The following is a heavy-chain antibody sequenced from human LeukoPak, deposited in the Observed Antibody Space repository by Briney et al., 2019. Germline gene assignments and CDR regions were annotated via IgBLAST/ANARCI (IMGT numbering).Heavy chain of an antibody. J-gene: IGHJ4*02. CDR2: ISYSGST. CDR1: GGSISSHY. Sequence: SESLSLTCTVAGGSISSHYWSWIRQPPGKGLEWIGYISYSGSTSYNPSLKSQVTILVDTSKTQFSLKLSSVTAADTAVYYGARFEGSGYSHIDYWGQGTLVTVSS. V-gene: IGHV4-59*11. D-gene: IGHD3-22*01. CDR3: ARFEGSGYSHIDY.